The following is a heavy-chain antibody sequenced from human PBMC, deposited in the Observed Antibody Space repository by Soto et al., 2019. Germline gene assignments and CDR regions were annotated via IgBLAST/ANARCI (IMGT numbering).Heavy chain of an antibody. CDR3: ARRPRYSNYVDY. CDR2: IYGNDDK. Sequence: QITLKESGPTLVKPTQTLTLTCTFSGFSLSTSGVGLGGSRQPPGKPLEWLELIYGNDDKRYSPSLKSRLTIAKDTSKNQVVLNMTNMDPVDTATYFCARRPRYSNYVDYWGQGTLVTVSS. CDR1: GFSLSTSGVG. V-gene: IGHV2-5*01. D-gene: IGHD4-4*01. J-gene: IGHJ4*02.